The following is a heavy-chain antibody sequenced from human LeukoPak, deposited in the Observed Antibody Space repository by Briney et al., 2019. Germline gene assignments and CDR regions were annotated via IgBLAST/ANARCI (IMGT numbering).Heavy chain of an antibody. CDR1: GGSISSSSYY. Sequence: SETLSLTCTVSGGSISSSSYYWGWIRQPPGKGLEWIGSIYYSGSTYYNPSLKSRVTISVDTSKNQFSLKLSSVTAADTAVYYCVGGVGYYYDSSGYYPFDYWGQGTLVTVSS. J-gene: IGHJ4*02. D-gene: IGHD3-22*01. CDR3: VGGVGYYYDSSGYYPFDY. V-gene: IGHV4-39*01. CDR2: IYYSGST.